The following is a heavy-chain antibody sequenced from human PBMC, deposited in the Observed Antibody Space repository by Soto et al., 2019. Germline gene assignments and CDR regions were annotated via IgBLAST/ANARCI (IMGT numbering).Heavy chain of an antibody. J-gene: IGHJ4*02. V-gene: IGHV3-23*01. CDR3: AKWAVGFDY. CDR1: GFTFNSYA. CDR2: IIGRGGST. Sequence: EVQLLESGGGLVQPGGSLRLSCAASGFTFNSYAMSWVRQAPGKGLEWVSTIIGRGGSTYYADSVKGRFTISRDNSKNTLYLQMNSLRAEDTAIYYCAKWAVGFDYWGQGTLVTVSS.